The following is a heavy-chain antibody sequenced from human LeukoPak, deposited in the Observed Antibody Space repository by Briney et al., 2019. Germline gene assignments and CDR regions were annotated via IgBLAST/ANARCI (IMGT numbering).Heavy chain of an antibody. Sequence: GGSLTLSCAASGFTFSSYGMHWVRQAPGKGLEWVAVVWYDGINIYYVDSMKGRFTISRDSSKNTLYLQMNSLRAEDTALYYCAKDRGESLGDAFDIWGQGTMVTVSS. V-gene: IGHV3-33*06. CDR2: VWYDGINI. J-gene: IGHJ3*02. CDR3: AKDRGESLGDAFDI. CDR1: GFTFSSYG. D-gene: IGHD3-10*01.